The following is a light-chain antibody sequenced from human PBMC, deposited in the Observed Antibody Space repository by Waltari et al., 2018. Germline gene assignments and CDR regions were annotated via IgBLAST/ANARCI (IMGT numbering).Light chain of an antibody. V-gene: IGKV1-33*01. CDR2: DAS. CDR1: QDITTY. Sequence: DIQMTQSPSSLSASVGDRVTITCQASQDITTYLNWYQPRPGKAPKLLIYDASNLETGVPSRFIGSGSGTDFTFTISSLQPEDVATYYCQQYENFPWTFGQGTKVEVK. J-gene: IGKJ1*01. CDR3: QQYENFPWT.